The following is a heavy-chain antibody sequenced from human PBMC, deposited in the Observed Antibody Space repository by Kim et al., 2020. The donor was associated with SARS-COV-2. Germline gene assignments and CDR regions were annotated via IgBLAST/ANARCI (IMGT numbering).Heavy chain of an antibody. CDR2: IYYSGST. J-gene: IGHJ6*01. Sequence: SETLSLTCTVSGGSISSSSYYWGWICQPPGKGLEWIGSIYYSGSTYYNPSLKSRVTISVDTSKNQFSLKLSSVTAADTAVYYCVRDVVTGYSGYDYPYY. V-gene: IGHV4-39*02. CDR1: GGSISSSSYY. CDR3: VRDVVTGYSGYDYPYY. D-gene: IGHD5-12*01.